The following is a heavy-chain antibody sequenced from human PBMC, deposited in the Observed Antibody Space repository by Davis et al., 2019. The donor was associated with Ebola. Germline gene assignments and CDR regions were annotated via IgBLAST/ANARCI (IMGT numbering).Heavy chain of an antibody. CDR1: GYSFTSYW. Sequence: GSLRLSCKGSGYSFTSYWISWVRQMPGKGLEWMGRIDPSDSYTNYSPSFQGHVTISADKSISTAYLQWSSLKASDTAMYYCARLGSDGSGSYYYYYGMDVWGQGTTVTVSS. CDR2: IDPSDSYT. D-gene: IGHD3-10*01. V-gene: IGHV5-10-1*01. CDR3: ARLGSDGSGSYYYYYGMDV. J-gene: IGHJ6*02.